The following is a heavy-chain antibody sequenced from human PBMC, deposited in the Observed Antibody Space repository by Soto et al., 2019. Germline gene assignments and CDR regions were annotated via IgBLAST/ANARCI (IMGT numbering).Heavy chain of an antibody. CDR3: ARGTRGYSSSWYAV. CDR2: VYDSGST. D-gene: IGHD6-13*01. J-gene: IGHJ6*02. CDR1: GGSFSGYY. V-gene: IGHV4-34*01. Sequence: SETLSLTGAVYGGSFSGYYWSWISQPPGKGLEWIGRVYDSGSTNYNPSLKSRVTISVDTSKNQLSLKLSSVTAADTAVYYCARGTRGYSSSWYAVWGQGTTVTVSS.